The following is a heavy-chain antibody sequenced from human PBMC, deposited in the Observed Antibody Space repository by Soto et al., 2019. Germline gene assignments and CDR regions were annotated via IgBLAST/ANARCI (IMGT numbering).Heavy chain of an antibody. CDR1: GGSFSGYY. D-gene: IGHD3-3*01. CDR2: INHSGST. CDR3: ARGPYYDFWSGYYHHYYYYGMDV. Sequence: PAETLSLTCAVYGGSFSGYYGGWIRQPTGKGLEWVGEINHSGSTNYNPPLKSRVTKSVDTSKNQFSLKLSSVTAADTAVYYCARGPYYDFWSGYYHHYYYYGMDVWGQGTTVTVSS. J-gene: IGHJ6*02. V-gene: IGHV4-34*01.